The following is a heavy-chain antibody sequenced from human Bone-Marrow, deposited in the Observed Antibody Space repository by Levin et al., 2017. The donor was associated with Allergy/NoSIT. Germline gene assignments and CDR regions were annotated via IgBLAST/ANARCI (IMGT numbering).Heavy chain of an antibody. CDR3: ARGDRGIWFGEPHTRGWFDP. V-gene: IGHV4-34*01. CDR1: GGSFSGYY. J-gene: IGHJ5*02. D-gene: IGHD3-10*01. CDR2: INHSGST. Sequence: PSQTLSLTCAVYGGSFSGYYWSWIRQPPGKGLEWIGEINHSGSTNYNPSLKSRVTISVDTSKNQFSLKLSSVTAADTAVYYCARGDRGIWFGEPHTRGWFDPWGQGTLVTVSS.